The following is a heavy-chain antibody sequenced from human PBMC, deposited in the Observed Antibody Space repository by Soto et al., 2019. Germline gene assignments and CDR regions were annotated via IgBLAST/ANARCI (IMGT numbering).Heavy chain of an antibody. V-gene: IGHV3-48*03. CDR1: GFSFSRFE. CDR3: AKDLGSYLSPAFDY. J-gene: IGHJ4*02. Sequence: GGSMRLSCAASGFSFSRFEMNWVRQAPGKGLEWVSYISSSSDIIYYADSVKGRFTISRDNAKNSLYLQMNSLRPEDTAVYYCAKDLGSYLSPAFDYWGLGTLVTVSS. CDR2: ISSSSDII. D-gene: IGHD1-26*01.